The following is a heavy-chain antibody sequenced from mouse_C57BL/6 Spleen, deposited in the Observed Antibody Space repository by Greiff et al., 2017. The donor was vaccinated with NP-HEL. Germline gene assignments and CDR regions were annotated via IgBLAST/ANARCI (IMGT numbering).Heavy chain of an antibody. J-gene: IGHJ2*01. Sequence: DVQLVESEGGLVQPGSSMKLSCTASGFTFSDYYMAWVRQVPEKGLEWVANINYDGSSTYYLDSLKSRFIISRDNAKNILYLQMSSLKSEDTATYYCAREGPYYFDYWGKGTTLTVSS. CDR1: GFTFSDYY. CDR2: INYDGSST. V-gene: IGHV5-16*01. CDR3: AREGPYYFDY.